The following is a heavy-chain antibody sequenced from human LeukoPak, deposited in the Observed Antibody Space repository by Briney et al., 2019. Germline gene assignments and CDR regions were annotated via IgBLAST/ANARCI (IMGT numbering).Heavy chain of an antibody. CDR1: GYTFTGYY. J-gene: IGHJ6*03. CDR3: ARNVVPAAQYYYYMDV. V-gene: IGHV1-2*02. CDR2: INPNSGGT. Sequence: ASVKVSCXASGYTFTGYYMHWVRQAPGQGLEWMGWINPNSGGTNYAQKFQGRVTMTRDTSISTAYMELSRLRSDDTAVYYCARNVVPAAQYYYYMDVWGKGTTVTVSS. D-gene: IGHD2-2*01.